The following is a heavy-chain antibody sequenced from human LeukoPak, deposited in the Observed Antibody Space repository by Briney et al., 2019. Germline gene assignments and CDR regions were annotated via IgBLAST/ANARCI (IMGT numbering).Heavy chain of an antibody. CDR3: ARGRATMVRGVIITHSYGMDV. Sequence: SETLSLTCAVYGGSFSGYYWSWIRQPPGKGLEWIGEINHRGSTNYNPSLKSRVTISVDKSKNQFSLKLSSVTAADTAVYYCARGRATMVRGVIITHSYGMDVWGQGTTVTVSS. V-gene: IGHV4-34*01. J-gene: IGHJ6*02. CDR1: GGSFSGYY. D-gene: IGHD3-10*01. CDR2: INHRGST.